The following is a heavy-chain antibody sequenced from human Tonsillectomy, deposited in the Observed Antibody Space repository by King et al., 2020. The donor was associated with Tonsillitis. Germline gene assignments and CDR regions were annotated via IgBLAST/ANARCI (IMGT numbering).Heavy chain of an antibody. CDR1: GFTFSHSG. CDR2: IWHDGSRK. J-gene: IGHJ3*02. Sequence: VQLVESGGGVVQPGRSLRLSYTTSGFTFSHSGIHWVRQAPGKGLEWVAVIWHDGSRKYYADSVKGRFTISRDNSKNTLYRQMNSLRAEDTAMYYCARDVGDFWCGYPDAFDIWGQGTMVTVSS. D-gene: IGHD3-3*01. V-gene: IGHV3-33*01. CDR3: ARDVGDFWCGYPDAFDI.